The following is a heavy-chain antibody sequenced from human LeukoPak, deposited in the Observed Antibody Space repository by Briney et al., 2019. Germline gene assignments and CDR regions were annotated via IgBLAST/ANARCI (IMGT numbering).Heavy chain of an antibody. CDR2: MYYSGST. V-gene: IGHV4-39*07. D-gene: IGHD3-3*01. Sequence: SETLSLTCTVSGGSISSDSYYWSWIRQPPGKGLEWIGDMYYSGSTYYNPSLKSRVTISVDTSKNQFSLKLSSVTAADTAVYYCARGGADYDFWSGYNWFDPWGQGTLVTVSS. J-gene: IGHJ5*02. CDR3: ARGGADYDFWSGYNWFDP. CDR1: GGSISSDSYY.